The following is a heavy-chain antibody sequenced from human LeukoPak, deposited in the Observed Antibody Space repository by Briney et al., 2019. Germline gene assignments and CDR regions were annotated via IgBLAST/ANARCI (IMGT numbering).Heavy chain of an antibody. CDR1: GVTISSHY. J-gene: IGHJ4*02. V-gene: IGHV4-59*11. CDR3: ASGPLRVGELFIDY. CDR2: IYYSGST. D-gene: IGHD3-10*01. Sequence: SETLSLTCTVSGVTISSHYLSWIRQPPGKGLEWVGNIYYSGSTKYNPSLKSRLTISVDTSKNQFSLKLSSVTAADTAVYYCASGPLRVGELFIDYWGQGTLVTVSS.